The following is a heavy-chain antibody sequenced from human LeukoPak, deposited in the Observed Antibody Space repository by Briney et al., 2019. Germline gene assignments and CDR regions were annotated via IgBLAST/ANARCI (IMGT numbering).Heavy chain of an antibody. CDR1: GGSISRYY. J-gene: IGHJ4*02. V-gene: IGHV4-4*07. CDR2: IYTSGST. CDR3: ARELRGSWPFDY. D-gene: IGHD1-26*01. Sequence: SETLSLTCTVSGGSISRYYWSWIRQPAGKGLEWIGRIYTSGSTNYNPSLKSRVTMAVDTSKNQFSLKLSSVTAADTAVYYCARELRGSWPFDYWGQGTLVTVSS.